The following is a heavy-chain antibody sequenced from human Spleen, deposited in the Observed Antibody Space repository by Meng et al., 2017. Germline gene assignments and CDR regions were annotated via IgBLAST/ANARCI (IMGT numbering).Heavy chain of an antibody. CDR2: IDPNNDHT. Sequence: QVRLVQSGTELKQPGAPVQGSCKASGYTFAAYWIHWLRQAPGQGLEWMGRIDPNNDHTQYAQNFQGRVTMTSDTSISTVYMELNGLRSDDTAVYYCARDEDISAAGKLFGDYWGQGTLVTVSS. CDR1: GYTFAAYW. D-gene: IGHD6-13*01. V-gene: IGHV1-2*06. CDR3: ARDEDISAAGKLFGDY. J-gene: IGHJ4*02.